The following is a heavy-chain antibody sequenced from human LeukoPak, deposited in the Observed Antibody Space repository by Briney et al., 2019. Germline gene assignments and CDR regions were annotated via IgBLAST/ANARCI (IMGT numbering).Heavy chain of an antibody. CDR2: IIPIFGTA. Sequence: SVKVSCKASGGTFSSYAIRWVRQAPGQGLEWMGGIIPIFGTANYAQKFQGRVTITADESTSTAYMELSSRRSEDTAVYYCASERTTVTTYVAFDIWGQGTMVTVSS. CDR1: GGTFSSYA. CDR3: ASERTTVTTYVAFDI. J-gene: IGHJ3*02. V-gene: IGHV1-69*13. D-gene: IGHD4-17*01.